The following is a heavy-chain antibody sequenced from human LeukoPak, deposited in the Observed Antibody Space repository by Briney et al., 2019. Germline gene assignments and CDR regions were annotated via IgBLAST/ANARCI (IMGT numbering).Heavy chain of an antibody. CDR2: INHSGST. J-gene: IGHJ2*01. Sequence: PSETLSLTCAVYGGSFSGYYWSWIRQPPGKGLEWIGEINHSGSTNYNPSLKSRVTISVDTSKNQFSLKLSSVTAADTAVYYCARWYDYGDYVWCFDLWGRGTLVTVSS. CDR1: GGSFSGYY. D-gene: IGHD4-17*01. CDR3: ARWYDYGDYVWCFDL. V-gene: IGHV4-34*01.